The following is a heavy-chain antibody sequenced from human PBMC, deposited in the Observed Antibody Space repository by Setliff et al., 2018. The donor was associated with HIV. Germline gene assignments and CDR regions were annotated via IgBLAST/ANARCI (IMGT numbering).Heavy chain of an antibody. CDR1: GYTFSSYD. J-gene: IGHJ2*01. Sequence: GASVKVSCKASGYTFSSYDINWVRQAPGKGLEWMGGFDPEDGETIYAQKFQGRVTMTEDTSTDTAYMELSSLRSEDTSVYYCATVSRSGYFDLWGRGTLVTVSS. CDR3: ATVSRSGYFDL. V-gene: IGHV1-24*01. CDR2: FDPEDGET.